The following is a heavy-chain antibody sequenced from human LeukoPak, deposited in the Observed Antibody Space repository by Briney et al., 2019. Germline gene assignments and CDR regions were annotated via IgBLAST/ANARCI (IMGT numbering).Heavy chain of an antibody. V-gene: IGHV4-34*01. Sequence: SETLSLTCAVYGGSFSGYYWSWIRQPPGKGLEWIGEINHSGSTNYNPSLKSRVTMSVDTSKNQFSLKLSSVTAADTAVYYCARGRYYYDSSGYDAFDIWGQGTMVTVSS. CDR3: ARGRYYYDSSGYDAFDI. J-gene: IGHJ3*02. CDR1: GGSFSGYY. CDR2: INHSGST. D-gene: IGHD3-22*01.